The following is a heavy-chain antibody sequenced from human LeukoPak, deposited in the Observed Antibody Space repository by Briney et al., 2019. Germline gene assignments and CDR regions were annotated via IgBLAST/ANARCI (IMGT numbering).Heavy chain of an antibody. J-gene: IGHJ4*02. V-gene: IGHV3-30*02. Sequence: GGSLRLSCAASGFSLSGYGMTWVRKPPAKGLEGVAFIRYDGSNKYYADSVKGRFTISRDNSKNTLYLQMNSLRAEDTAVYYCAKAAPGIAVAVPDYWGQGTLVTVSS. CDR2: IRYDGSNK. CDR3: AKAAPGIAVAVPDY. CDR1: GFSLSGYG. D-gene: IGHD6-19*01.